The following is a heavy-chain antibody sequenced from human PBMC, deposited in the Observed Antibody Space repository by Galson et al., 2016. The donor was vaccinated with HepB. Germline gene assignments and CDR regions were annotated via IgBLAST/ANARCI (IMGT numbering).Heavy chain of an antibody. V-gene: IGHV3-48*02. J-gene: IGHJ1*01. D-gene: IGHD3-22*01. CDR3: ARQLDYDTSGYTGFQH. CDR1: GFIFSSYT. CDR2: ISSSGKTR. Sequence: SLRLSCAASGFIFSSYTMNWVRQAPGKGLEWVAYISSSGKTRLYADSVKSRFTISRDNARNSLYLQMNSLRDEDTAVYYCARQLDYDTSGYTGFQHWGQGTLVTVSS.